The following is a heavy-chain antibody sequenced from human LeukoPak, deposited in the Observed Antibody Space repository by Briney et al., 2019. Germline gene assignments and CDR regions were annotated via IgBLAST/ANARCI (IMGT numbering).Heavy chain of an antibody. CDR3: ARVVYSGYDLRGAMDV. J-gene: IGHJ6*03. CDR1: GGSISSYY. CDR2: IYTSGST. D-gene: IGHD5-12*01. Sequence: SETLSLTCTVSGGSISSYYWSWIRQPAGKGLEWIGRIYTSGSTNYNPSLKSRVTMSVDTSKKQFSLKLSSVTAADTAVYYCARVVYSGYDLRGAMDVWGKGTTVTASS. V-gene: IGHV4-4*07.